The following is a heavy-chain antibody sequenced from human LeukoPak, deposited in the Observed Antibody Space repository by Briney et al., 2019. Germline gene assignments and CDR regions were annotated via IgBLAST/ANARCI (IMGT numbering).Heavy chain of an antibody. V-gene: IGHV4-59*06. Sequence: YPSETLSLTCTVSGGSISSYYWSWIRQHPGKGLEWIGYIYYSGGTYYNPSLKSRVTISVDTSKNQFSLKLSSVTAADTAVYYCARGGYSSSWYQNTYYYYGMDVWGQGTTVTVSS. D-gene: IGHD6-13*01. CDR2: IYYSGGT. CDR1: GGSISSYY. CDR3: ARGGYSSSWYQNTYYYYGMDV. J-gene: IGHJ6*02.